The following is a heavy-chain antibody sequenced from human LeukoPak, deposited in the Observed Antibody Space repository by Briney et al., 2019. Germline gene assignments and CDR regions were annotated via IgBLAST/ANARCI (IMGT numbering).Heavy chain of an antibody. CDR1: GFTFSDHY. J-gene: IGHJ4*02. CDR2: TRNKANSYTT. D-gene: IGHD2-15*01. Sequence: PGGSLRLSCAASGFTFSDHYMDWVRQAPGKGLEWVGRTRNKANSYTTEYAASVKGRFTISRDDSKNSLYLQMNSLRAEDTAVYYCARDDCSSSSCLTYWGQGTLVTVSS. CDR3: ARDDCSSSSCLTY. V-gene: IGHV3-72*01.